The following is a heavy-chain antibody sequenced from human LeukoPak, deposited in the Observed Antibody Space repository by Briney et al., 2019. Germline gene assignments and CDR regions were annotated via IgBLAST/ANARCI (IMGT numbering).Heavy chain of an antibody. CDR1: GYSISSGYY. D-gene: IGHD1-14*01. J-gene: IGHJ3*02. CDR2: IYYSGST. V-gene: IGHV4-38-2*01. Sequence: PSETLSLTCAVSGYSISSGYYWGWIRQPPGKGLEWIGNIYYSGSTYYNPSLKSRVTISVDTSKNQFSLKLSSVTAADTAVYYCARQSYNPDAFDIWGQGTMVTVSS. CDR3: ARQSYNPDAFDI.